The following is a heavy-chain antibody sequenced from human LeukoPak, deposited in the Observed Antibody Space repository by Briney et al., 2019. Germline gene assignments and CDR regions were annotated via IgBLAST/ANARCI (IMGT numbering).Heavy chain of an antibody. CDR1: GFTFSNYA. CDR3: AKVKTDILIPDS. V-gene: IGHV3-30*04. J-gene: IGHJ4*02. D-gene: IGHD2-21*02. Sequence: GGSLRLSCAASGFTFSNYAIHWVRQAPGKGLEWVAVISYDGSNKYYADSVKGRFTISRDNSKNTLYLQMNSLTSADTAVYYCAKVKTDILIPDSWGQGTLVTVSS. CDR2: ISYDGSNK.